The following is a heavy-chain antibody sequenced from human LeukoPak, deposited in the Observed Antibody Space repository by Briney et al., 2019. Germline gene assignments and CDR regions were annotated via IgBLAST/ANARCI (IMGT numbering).Heavy chain of an antibody. V-gene: IGHV3-21*01. Sequence: GGSLRLSCAASGFTFSSFSMNWVRQAPGKGLEWVSSISSSSSYIYYADSVKGRFTISRDDAKNSQYLQMNSLRAEDTAVYYCARGLQLHDAFDIWGQGTTVTVSS. J-gene: IGHJ3*02. CDR2: ISSSSSYI. CDR1: GFTFSSFS. D-gene: IGHD5-18*01. CDR3: ARGLQLHDAFDI.